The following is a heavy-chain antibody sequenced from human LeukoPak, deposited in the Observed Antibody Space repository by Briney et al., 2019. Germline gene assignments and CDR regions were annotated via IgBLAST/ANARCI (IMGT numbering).Heavy chain of an antibody. J-gene: IGHJ3*02. D-gene: IGHD2-15*01. CDR1: GFTFTSYW. V-gene: IGHV3-66*02. Sequence: QAGGSLRLSCAVSGFTFTSYWMNWVRQAPGKGLEWVSVIYSGGSTYYADSVKGRFTISRDNSKNTLYLQMNSLRAEDTAVYYCARVAALVSDAFDIWGQGTMVTVSS. CDR2: IYSGGST. CDR3: ARVAALVSDAFDI.